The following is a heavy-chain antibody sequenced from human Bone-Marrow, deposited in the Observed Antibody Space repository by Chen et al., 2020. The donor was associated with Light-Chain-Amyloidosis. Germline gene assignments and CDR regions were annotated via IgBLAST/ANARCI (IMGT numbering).Heavy chain of an antibody. D-gene: IGHD3-10*01. CDR3: ARDWETYYFGSGSYFHH. CDR2: ISYDEKNE. V-gene: IGHV3-30*04. CDR1: GFTFSRYT. Sequence: QVQLVESGGGVVQPGRSLRLSCEASGFTFSRYTMHWVRQAPGKGLEWVAFISYDEKNEYYAGSVEGRCTISRDNSKNTLYLLMSSLRAEDTAVYYCARDWETYYFGSGSYFHHWGQGTLVTVSS. J-gene: IGHJ4*02.